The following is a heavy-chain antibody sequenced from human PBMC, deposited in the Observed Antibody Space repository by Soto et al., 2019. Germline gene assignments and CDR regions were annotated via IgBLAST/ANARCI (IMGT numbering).Heavy chain of an antibody. Sequence: SETLSLTCTVSGGSISSGGYYWSWIRQHPGKGMEWIGYIYYSGSTYYNPSLKSRVTISVDTSKNQFSLKLSSVTAAVTAVYYCARTSYDSSGTAADPWGQGTLVTVSS. CDR2: IYYSGST. D-gene: IGHD3-22*01. CDR3: ARTSYDSSGTAADP. CDR1: GGSISSGGYY. J-gene: IGHJ5*02. V-gene: IGHV4-31*03.